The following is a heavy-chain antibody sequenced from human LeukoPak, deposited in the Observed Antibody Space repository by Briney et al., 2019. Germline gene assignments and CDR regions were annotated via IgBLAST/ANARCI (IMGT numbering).Heavy chain of an antibody. D-gene: IGHD1-26*01. CDR2: IYSGGST. V-gene: IGHV3-53*01. J-gene: IGHJ4*02. Sequence: PGGSLRLSCAASGFTVSSNYMSWVRQAPGKGLEWVSVIYSGGSTYYADSVKGRFTISRDNSKNTLYLQMNSLRAEDTAVYYCAKFSNLRELLGFDYWGQGTLVTVSS. CDR1: GFTVSSNY. CDR3: AKFSNLRELLGFDY.